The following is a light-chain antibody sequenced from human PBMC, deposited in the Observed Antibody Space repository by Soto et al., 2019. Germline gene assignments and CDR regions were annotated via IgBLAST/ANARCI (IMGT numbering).Light chain of an antibody. CDR1: QSVSSW. J-gene: IGKJ1*01. CDR3: QQYNDHKWT. V-gene: IGKV1-5*01. Sequence: DIQMTQSPSTLSASVVDRVTITCRPRQSVSSWLAWYQQKAGQAPNLLIYEASRLQSGVPSRFSGSASGREFTLTITDLQPDDVATYYGQQYNDHKWTLGHGTKVEIK. CDR2: EAS.